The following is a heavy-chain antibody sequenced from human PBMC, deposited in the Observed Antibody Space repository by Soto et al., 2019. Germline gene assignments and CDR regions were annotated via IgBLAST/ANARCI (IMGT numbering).Heavy chain of an antibody. J-gene: IGHJ5*01. CDR1: GDSVSSNIVT. CDR3: ARLIGNSWLDS. Sequence: PSQTLSLTCAISGDSVSSNIVTWDWIRQSPSRGLEWLGRTYYRSQWFNDYAVSVKSRMTINADTSKNQFSLQLNYVTPDDTAVYYCARLIGNSWLDSWGQGTLVTVSS. D-gene: IGHD3-16*01. V-gene: IGHV6-1*01. CDR2: TYYRSQWFN.